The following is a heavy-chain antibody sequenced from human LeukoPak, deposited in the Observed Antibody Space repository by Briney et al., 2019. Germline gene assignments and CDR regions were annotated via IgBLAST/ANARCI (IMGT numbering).Heavy chain of an antibody. CDR3: AKALALGYCSSTSCYTYYYGMDV. D-gene: IGHD2-2*02. CDR2: ISGSGGST. Sequence: GGSLRLSCAASGFTFSSYAMSWVRQAPGKGLEWVSAISGSGGSTYYADSVKGRFTISRDNSKNTLYLQMNSLRAEDTAVYYCAKALALGYCSSTSCYTYYYGMDVWGQGTTVAVSS. V-gene: IGHV3-23*01. CDR1: GFTFSSYA. J-gene: IGHJ6*02.